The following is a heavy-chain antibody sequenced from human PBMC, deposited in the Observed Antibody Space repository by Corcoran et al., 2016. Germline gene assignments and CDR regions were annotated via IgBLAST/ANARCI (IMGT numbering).Heavy chain of an antibody. J-gene: IGHJ3*02. CDR3: ARDEGHARDAVDI. CDR1: GFTFSSYG. CDR2: TWYDGSNK. Sequence: QVQLVDSGGGVVQPGRSLRLSCAASGFTFSSYGMHWVRQAPGKGLEWVAVTWYDGSNKYDADSVKGRFTISRDNSQNTLYLQMNSLRAEDTAVYYFARDEGHARDAVDIWGQGTMVTVSS. V-gene: IGHV3-33*01.